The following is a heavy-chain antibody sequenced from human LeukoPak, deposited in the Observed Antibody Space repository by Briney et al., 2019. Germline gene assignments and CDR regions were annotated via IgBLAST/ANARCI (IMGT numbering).Heavy chain of an antibody. V-gene: IGHV3-23*01. CDR3: AILTRRDGNNPFDY. Sequence: GGSLRLSCAASGFTFSSYAMSWVRQAPGKGLEWVSGISGRGGSTYYADSVKDRFTISRDNSKNTLSLQVNSLRAEDTAVNYCAILTRRDGNNPFDYWGQGTLVTVSS. J-gene: IGHJ4*02. D-gene: IGHD5-24*01. CDR2: ISGRGGST. CDR1: GFTFSSYA.